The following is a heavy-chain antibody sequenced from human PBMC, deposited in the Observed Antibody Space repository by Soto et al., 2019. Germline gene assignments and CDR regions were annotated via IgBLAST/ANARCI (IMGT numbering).Heavy chain of an antibody. CDR3: ARARGGVQH. J-gene: IGHJ1*01. D-gene: IGHD3-10*01. Sequence: QVQLQQWGAGLLKPSETLSLTCAVYGGSFSGYYWSWIRQPPGKGLEWIGELNDSGGTNYNASLKSRVSISADTSKNEFSQKRRFVTAADTAVYYVARARGGVQHCGQGTLVTVSS. CDR2: LNDSGGT. V-gene: IGHV4-34*01. CDR1: GGSFSGYY.